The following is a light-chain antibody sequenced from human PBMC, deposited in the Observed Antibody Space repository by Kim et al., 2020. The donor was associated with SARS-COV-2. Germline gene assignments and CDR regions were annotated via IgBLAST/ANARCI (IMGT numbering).Light chain of an antibody. J-gene: IGKJ1*01. V-gene: IGKV1-16*01. CDR1: QSIGNY. CDR3: QQYYNSPLT. CDR2: GAT. Sequence: ASVGDTVTISCRASQSIGNYLVWFQQKPGQTPKLLIYGATNLHSGVPSRFSGSGSGTDFTLTITSLQPEDFATYFCQQYYNSPLTFGQGTKVDIK.